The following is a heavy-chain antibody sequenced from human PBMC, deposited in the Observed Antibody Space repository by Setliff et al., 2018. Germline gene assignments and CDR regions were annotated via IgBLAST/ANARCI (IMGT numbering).Heavy chain of an antibody. D-gene: IGHD3-10*01. J-gene: IGHJ6*02. CDR2: INPSGGST. CDR3: ARERAYYYGSGSYYYHPGMDV. V-gene: IGHV1-46*01. Sequence: ASVKVSCKASGYIFTSYYMHWVRQAPGQGLEWMGIINPSGGSTSYAQKFQGRVTMTRDTSTSTVYMKLSSLRSEDTAAYYCARERAYYYGSGSYYYHPGMDVWGQGTTVTV. CDR1: GYIFTSYY.